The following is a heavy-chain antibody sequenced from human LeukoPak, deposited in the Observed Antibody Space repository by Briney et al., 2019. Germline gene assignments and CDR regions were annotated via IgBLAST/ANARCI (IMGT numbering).Heavy chain of an antibody. J-gene: IGHJ5*02. Sequence: GGSLRLSCAASGFTFSSYGMSWVRQAPGKGLEWVSAISGSGGSTYYADSVKGRFTISRDNSKNTLYLQMNSLRAADTAVYYCASLRLGELSLVHWFDPWGQGTLVTVSS. V-gene: IGHV3-23*01. D-gene: IGHD3-16*02. CDR2: ISGSGGST. CDR3: ASLRLGELSLVHWFDP. CDR1: GFTFSSYG.